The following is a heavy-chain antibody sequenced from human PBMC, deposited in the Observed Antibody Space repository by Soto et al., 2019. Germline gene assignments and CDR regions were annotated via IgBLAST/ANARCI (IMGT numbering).Heavy chain of an antibody. CDR2: INHSGST. D-gene: IGHD3-3*01. V-gene: IGHV4-34*01. J-gene: IGHJ4*02. Sequence: ETLSLTCAVYGGSFSGYYWSWIRQPPGKGLEWIGEINHSGSTNYNPSLKSRVTISVDTSKNQFSLKLSSVTAADTAVYYCASQYYDFWSGYYWAPAFDYWGQGTLVTVSS. CDR3: ASQYYDFWSGYYWAPAFDY. CDR1: GGSFSGYY.